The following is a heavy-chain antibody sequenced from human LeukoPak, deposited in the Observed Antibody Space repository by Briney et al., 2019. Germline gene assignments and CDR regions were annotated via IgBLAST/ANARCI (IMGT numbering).Heavy chain of an antibody. CDR2: INYSGST. CDR1: GGSLSTYY. J-gene: IGHJ4*02. D-gene: IGHD4-17*01. Sequence: PSQTLSLTCIVSGGSLSTYYWSWIRQPPGKGLEWIGYINYSGSTNYNPSLKSRVTISVDTSKNQFSLKLSSVTAADTAVYYCARDPYGDYYFDYWGQGTLVTVSS. V-gene: IGHV4-59*01. CDR3: ARDPYGDYYFDY.